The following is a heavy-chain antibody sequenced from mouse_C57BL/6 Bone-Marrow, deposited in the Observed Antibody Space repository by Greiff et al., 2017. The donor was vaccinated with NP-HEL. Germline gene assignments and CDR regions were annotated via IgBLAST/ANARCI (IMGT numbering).Heavy chain of an antibody. Sequence: QVQLKESGPGLVQPSQSLSITCTVSGFSLTSYGVHWVRQSPGKGLEWLGVIWSGGSTDYNAAFISRLSISKDNSKSQVFFKMNSLQADDTAIYYCARNWEGLYYYAMDYWGQGTSVTVSS. CDR3: ARNWEGLYYYAMDY. J-gene: IGHJ4*01. CDR2: IWSGGST. CDR1: GFSLTSYG. V-gene: IGHV2-2*01. D-gene: IGHD4-1*01.